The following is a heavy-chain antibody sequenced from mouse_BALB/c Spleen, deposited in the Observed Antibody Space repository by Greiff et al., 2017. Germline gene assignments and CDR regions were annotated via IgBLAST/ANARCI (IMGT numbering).Heavy chain of an antibody. CDR1: GYSFTGYY. CDR3: AREEDGTTDYYAMDY. CDR2: IYPYNGFS. J-gene: IGHJ4*01. Sequence: VQLQQSRPELVKPGASVKISCKASGYSFTGYYMHWVKQSHGKSLEWIGYIYPYNGFSSYNQKFKGKATLTVDKSSSTAYMELRSLTSEDSAVYYCAREEDGTTDYYAMDYWGQGTSVTVSS. D-gene: IGHD2-1*01. V-gene: IGHV1-31*01.